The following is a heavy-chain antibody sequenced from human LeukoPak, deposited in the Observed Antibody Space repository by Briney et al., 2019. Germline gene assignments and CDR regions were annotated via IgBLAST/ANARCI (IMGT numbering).Heavy chain of an antibody. CDR3: ARGRGVGV. CDR1: GFTFSSYG. CDR2: IRYDGSNK. J-gene: IGHJ6*04. V-gene: IGHV3-30*02. D-gene: IGHD5-12*01. Sequence: GGSLRLSCAASGFTFSSYGMHWVRQAPGKGLEWVAFIRYDGSNKYYADSVKGRFTISRDNAKNSLYLQMNSLRAEDTAVFYCARGRGVGVWGKGTTVTVSS.